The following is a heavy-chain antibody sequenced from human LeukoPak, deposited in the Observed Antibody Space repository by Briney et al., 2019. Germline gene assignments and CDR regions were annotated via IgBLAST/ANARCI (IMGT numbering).Heavy chain of an antibody. J-gene: IGHJ4*02. Sequence: PSETLSLTCAVSGGSISSSNWWSWVRQPPGKGLEWIGEIYHTGSTNYIPSLKSRVTISVDKSTNQFSLRLTSVTAADTAVYYCARGNIAVAGLFDYWGQGTLVTVSS. CDR1: GGSISSSNW. D-gene: IGHD6-19*01. CDR3: ARGNIAVAGLFDY. CDR2: IYHTGST. V-gene: IGHV4-4*02.